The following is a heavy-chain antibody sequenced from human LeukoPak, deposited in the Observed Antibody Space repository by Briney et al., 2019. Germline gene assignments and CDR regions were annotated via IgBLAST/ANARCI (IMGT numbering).Heavy chain of an antibody. CDR1: GFTFSRYG. CDR3: AKLGTTSVTTGY. V-gene: IGHV3-30*18. J-gene: IGHJ4*02. D-gene: IGHD4-17*01. CDR2: ISYDGSNK. Sequence: GRSLRLSCVASGFTFSRYGMHWVRQAPGKGLEWVAVISYDGSNKYYADSVKGRFTISRDNSKNTLYLQMNSLRGEDTAVYYCAKLGTTSVTTGYWGQGTLVIVSS.